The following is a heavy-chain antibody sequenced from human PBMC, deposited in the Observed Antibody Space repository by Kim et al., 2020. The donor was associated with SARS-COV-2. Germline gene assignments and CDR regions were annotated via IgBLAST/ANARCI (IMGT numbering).Heavy chain of an antibody. D-gene: IGHD5-12*01. Sequence: SETLSPTCTVSGGSISSYYWNWIRQPPGKGLEWIGYIYYSGSTNYNPSLKSRFTISLDTSKNQFSLKLSSVTAADTAVYYCARDSRERWLQSPRWNFDLWGRGTLVTVSS. CDR3: ARDSRERWLQSPRWNFDL. CDR1: GGSISSYY. V-gene: IGHV4-59*01. J-gene: IGHJ2*01. CDR2: IYYSGST.